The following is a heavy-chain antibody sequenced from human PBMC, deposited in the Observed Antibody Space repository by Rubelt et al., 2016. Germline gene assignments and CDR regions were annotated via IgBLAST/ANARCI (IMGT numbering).Heavy chain of an antibody. J-gene: IGHJ3*02. CDR3: VSRYYDFWSGKGNDAFDI. V-gene: IGHV3-64D*06. D-gene: IGHD3-3*01. Sequence: FTFSSYAMHWVRQAPGKGLEYVSAISSNGGSTYYADSVKGRFTISRDNSKNTLYLQMSSLRAKDTAVYYCVSRYYDFWSGKGNDAFDIWGQGTMVTVSS. CDR2: ISSNGGST. CDR1: FTFSSYA.